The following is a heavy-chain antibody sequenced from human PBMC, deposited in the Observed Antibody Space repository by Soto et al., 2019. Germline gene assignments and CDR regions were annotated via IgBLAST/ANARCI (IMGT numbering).Heavy chain of an antibody. CDR2: ISYDGSNK. CDR3: AKDNDDSSGYSGLY. J-gene: IGHJ4*02. D-gene: IGHD3-22*01. V-gene: IGHV3-30*18. Sequence: QVQLVESGGGVVQPGRSLRLSCAASGFTFSSYGMHWVRQAPGKGLEWVAVISYDGSNKYYADSVKGRFTISRDNSKNTLYLQMNRLRSEDTAVYYCAKDNDDSSGYSGLYGGQGTLVTVSS. CDR1: GFTFSSYG.